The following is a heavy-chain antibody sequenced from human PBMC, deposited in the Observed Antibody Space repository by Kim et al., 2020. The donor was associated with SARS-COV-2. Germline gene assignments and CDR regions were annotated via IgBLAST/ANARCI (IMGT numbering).Heavy chain of an antibody. J-gene: IGHJ3*02. D-gene: IGHD6-19*01. CDR2: IKQDGSEK. CDR1: GFTFSSYW. Sequence: GGSLRLSCAASGFTFSSYWMSWVRQAPGKGLEWVANIKQDGSEKYYVDSVKGRFTISRDNAKNSLYLQMNSLRAEDTAVYYCARDQMAVAGLRHDAFDIWGQGTMVTVSS. CDR3: ARDQMAVAGLRHDAFDI. V-gene: IGHV3-7*03.